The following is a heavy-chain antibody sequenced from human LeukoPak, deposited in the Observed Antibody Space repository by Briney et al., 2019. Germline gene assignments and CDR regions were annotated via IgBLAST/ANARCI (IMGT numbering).Heavy chain of an antibody. CDR1: GFTFDDYA. CDR3: AKASPTAPLWGGAFDI. CDR2: ISGDGETT. J-gene: IGHJ3*02. Sequence: GGSLRLSCAASGFTFDDYAMHWVRQVPGRGLEWVFLISGDGETTSYADSVKGRFTISRDNSKNSLFLQMSSLRTEDTALYYCAKASPTAPLWGGAFDIWGQGTMVTVSS. V-gene: IGHV3-43*02. D-gene: IGHD1-26*01.